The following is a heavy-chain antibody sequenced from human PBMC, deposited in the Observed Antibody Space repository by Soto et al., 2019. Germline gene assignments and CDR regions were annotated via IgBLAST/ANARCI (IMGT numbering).Heavy chain of an antibody. CDR3: ARGISYYDSSGPIAGNGMDV. CDR1: GFTFSSYS. J-gene: IGHJ6*02. V-gene: IGHV3-21*01. Sequence: GGSLRLSCAASGFTFSSYSMNWVRQAPGKGLEWVSSISSSSSYIYYADSVKGRFTISRDNAKNSLYLQMNSLRAEDTAVYYCARGISYYDSSGPIAGNGMDVWGQGTTVTVSS. D-gene: IGHD3-22*01. CDR2: ISSSSSYI.